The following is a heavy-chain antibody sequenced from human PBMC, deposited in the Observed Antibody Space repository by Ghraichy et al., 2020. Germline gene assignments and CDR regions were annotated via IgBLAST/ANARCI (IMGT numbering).Heavy chain of an antibody. CDR3: GRSRLVGAYHLDY. Sequence: SQTLSLTCAVSGRSISSGGYSWSWIRQPPGKGLEGVGYISLGGNTYYNPSLQRRSTTSVDRPKDQFYLNMSSVTVADTAVYYCGRSRLVGAYHLDYWGQRALVTVSS. CDR2: ISLGGNT. V-gene: IGHV4-30-2*01. D-gene: IGHD1-26*01. CDR1: GRSISSGGYS. J-gene: IGHJ4*02.